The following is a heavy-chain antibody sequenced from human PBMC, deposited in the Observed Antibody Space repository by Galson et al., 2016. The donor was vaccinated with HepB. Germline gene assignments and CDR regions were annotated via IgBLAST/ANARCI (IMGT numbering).Heavy chain of an antibody. CDR3: ARDRQNLRVLDY. V-gene: IGHV3-23*01. D-gene: IGHD4-17*01. Sequence: SLRLSCAASGFTFSSYAMHWVRQAPGKGLEWVSAIRGSGDDTYYSDSVKGRFTISRDNSKNTLDLQMTSLRAEDTALYYCARDRQNLRVLDYWGQGTLVTVSS. CDR2: IRGSGDDT. J-gene: IGHJ4*02. CDR1: GFTFSSYA.